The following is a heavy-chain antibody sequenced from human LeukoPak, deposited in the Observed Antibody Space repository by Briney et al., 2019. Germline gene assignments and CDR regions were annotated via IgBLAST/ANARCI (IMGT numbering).Heavy chain of an antibody. D-gene: IGHD6-13*01. CDR1: GFTFSSYA. J-gene: IGHJ4*02. V-gene: IGHV3-23*01. Sequence: PGGSLRLFCAASGFTFSSYAMSWVRQAPGKGLEWVSAISGSGGSTYYADSVKGRFTISRDNSKNTLYLQMNSLRAEDTAVYYCASAEGQLVAAGPFDYWGQGTLVTVSS. CDR3: ASAEGQLVAAGPFDY. CDR2: ISGSGGST.